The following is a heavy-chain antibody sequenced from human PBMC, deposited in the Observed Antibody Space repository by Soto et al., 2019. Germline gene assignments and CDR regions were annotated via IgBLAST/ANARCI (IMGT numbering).Heavy chain of an antibody. V-gene: IGHV4-59*01. CDR3: ARGVGGVRDPFFDY. CDR2: IYYSGST. J-gene: IGHJ4*02. CDR1: GGSISSYY. D-gene: IGHD3-3*01. Sequence: SETLSLTCTVPGGSISSYYWSWIRQPPGKGLEWIGYIYYSGSTNYNPSLKSRVTISVDTSKNQFSLKLSSVTAADTAVYYCARGVGGVRDPFFDYWGQGTLVTVSS.